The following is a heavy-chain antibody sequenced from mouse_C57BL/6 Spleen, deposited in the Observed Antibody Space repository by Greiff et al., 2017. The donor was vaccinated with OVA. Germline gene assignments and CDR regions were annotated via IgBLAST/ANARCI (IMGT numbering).Heavy chain of an antibody. J-gene: IGHJ1*03. V-gene: IGHV8-8*01. Sequence: QVTLKVSGPGILQPSQTLSLTCSFSGFSLSTFGMGVGWIRQPSGKGLEWLAHIWWDDDKYYNPALKSRLTISKDTSKNQVFLKIANVDTADPATYYCARPFYYGSSYAWYFDVWGTGTTVTVSS. D-gene: IGHD1-1*01. CDR1: GFSLSTFGMG. CDR3: ARPFYYGSSYAWYFDV. CDR2: IWWDDDK.